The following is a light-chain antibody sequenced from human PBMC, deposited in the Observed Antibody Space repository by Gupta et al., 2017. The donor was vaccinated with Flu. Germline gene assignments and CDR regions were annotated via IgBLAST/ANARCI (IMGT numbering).Light chain of an antibody. CDR2: KDA. CDR3: QAYDSSAVV. Sequence: ALTQPPSVSVSPGQTASITCSGHELGDEYVCWYQQKPGQSPVLLIYKDAKRPAGIPGSFSGSNSGNTATLTISGTQARDEADYYCQAYDSSAVVFGGGTKLTVL. V-gene: IGLV3-1*01. CDR1: ELGDEY. J-gene: IGLJ2*01.